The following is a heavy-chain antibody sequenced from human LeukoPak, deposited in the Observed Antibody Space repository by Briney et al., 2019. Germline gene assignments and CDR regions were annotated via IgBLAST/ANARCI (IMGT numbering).Heavy chain of an antibody. CDR3: ARVPYSSAWSAQYFDY. J-gene: IGHJ4*02. Sequence: GGSLRLSCAASGVSFSSYWMHWVRQAPGKGLVWVSRINSDGSSTSYADSVKGRFTISRDNAKNTLYLQMNSLRAEDTAVYYCARVPYSSAWSAQYFDYGGQGTLVTVSS. CDR2: INSDGSST. D-gene: IGHD6-19*01. V-gene: IGHV3-74*01. CDR1: GVSFSSYW.